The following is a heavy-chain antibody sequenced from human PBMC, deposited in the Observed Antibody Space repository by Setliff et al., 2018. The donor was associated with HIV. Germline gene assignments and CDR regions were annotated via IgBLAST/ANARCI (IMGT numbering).Heavy chain of an antibody. V-gene: IGHV4-59*01. J-gene: IGHJ4*02. D-gene: IGHD5-18*01. Sequence: PSETLSLTCSVTGGSIINYFWGWIRMPPGKGLEWIGYIYYSGSTDYNPSLKSRVTISVDTSKNQVSLKLNSVTAADTAVYYCARSPGVDTNMAFDYWGQGTLVTVS. CDR3: ARSPGVDTNMAFDY. CDR2: IYYSGST. CDR1: GGSIINYF.